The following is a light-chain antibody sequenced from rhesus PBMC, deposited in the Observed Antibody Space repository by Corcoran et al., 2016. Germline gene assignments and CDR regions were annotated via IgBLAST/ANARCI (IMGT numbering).Light chain of an antibody. CDR1: ENVNNY. V-gene: IGKV1-74*01. Sequence: DIQMTQSPSSLSASVGDRVTITCRASENVNNYLNWYQQKPGKAPKLMIYKASTLQSGVPSRFSGSGSGTDYTFPIRSLQSEDVATYYCQHNYGTPYSFGQGTKVEIK. CDR3: QHNYGTPYS. CDR2: KAS. J-gene: IGKJ2*01.